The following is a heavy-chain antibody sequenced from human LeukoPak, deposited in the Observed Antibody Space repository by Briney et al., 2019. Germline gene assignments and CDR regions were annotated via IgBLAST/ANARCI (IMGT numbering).Heavy chain of an antibody. CDR1: GFTFSSYW. D-gene: IGHD3-22*01. Sequence: GGSLRLSCAASGFTFSSYWMHWVRHAPGKGLVWVSRINSDGSTTNYADSVKGRFTISRDNARNTLYLQMNSLRAEDTAVYYCARERYYSGFDYWGQGSLVTVSS. V-gene: IGHV3-74*01. CDR2: INSDGSTT. CDR3: ARERYYSGFDY. J-gene: IGHJ4*02.